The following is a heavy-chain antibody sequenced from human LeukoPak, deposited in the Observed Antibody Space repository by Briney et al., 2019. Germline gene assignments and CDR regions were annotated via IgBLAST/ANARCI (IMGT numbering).Heavy chain of an antibody. V-gene: IGHV3-15*01. D-gene: IGHD1-26*01. CDR1: GFTVSSNY. J-gene: IGHJ3*02. Sequence: GGSLRLSCAASGFTVSSNYMTWVRQAPGKGLEWVGRIKSKTDGGTSDYAAPVQGRFTISRDDSKNTLYLQMNSLKIEDTAVYYCATDPGEWEPIWGQGTMVTVSS. CDR2: IKSKTDGGTS. CDR3: ATDPGEWEPI.